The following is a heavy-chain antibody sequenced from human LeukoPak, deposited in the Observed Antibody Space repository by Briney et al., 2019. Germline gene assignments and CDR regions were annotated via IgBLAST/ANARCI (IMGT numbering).Heavy chain of an antibody. D-gene: IGHD2-2*01. J-gene: IGHJ5*02. CDR2: IWYDGSIK. V-gene: IGHV3-33*01. CDR3: ARDAWGYCSSTSCRNWFDP. Sequence: GGSLRLSCAASGSIFTSYGMHWVRQAPGKGLEWVAVIWYDGSIKYYAGSVKGRFTISRDNSENTLYLQMNSLRAEDTAVYYCARDAWGYCSSTSCRNWFDPWGQGTLVTVSS. CDR1: GSIFTSYG.